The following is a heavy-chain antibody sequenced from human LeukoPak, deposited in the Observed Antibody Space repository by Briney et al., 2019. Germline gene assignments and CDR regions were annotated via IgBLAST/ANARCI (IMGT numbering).Heavy chain of an antibody. CDR3: ARLVSIAAADPTLYFDY. D-gene: IGHD6-13*01. CDR2: IYYSEST. Sequence: PSETLSLTCTVSGGSISSSSYYWGWIRQPPGKGLEWIGSIYYSESTYYNPSIKSRATISVDTSNNQFFLKLSSVTAADTAVYYCARLVSIAAADPTLYFDYWGQGTLITVSS. J-gene: IGHJ4*02. CDR1: GGSISSSSYY. V-gene: IGHV4-39*01.